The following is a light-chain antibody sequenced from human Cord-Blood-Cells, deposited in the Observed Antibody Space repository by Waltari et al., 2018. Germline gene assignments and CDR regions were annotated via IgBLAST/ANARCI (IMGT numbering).Light chain of an antibody. Sequence: EIVMTQSPATLSVSPGERATLPCRASQSVSSNSAWYQQKPGQAPRLLIYGASTRATGIPARFSGSGSGTEFTLTISSLQSEDFAVYYCQQYNNWPPKVSFGQGTKLEIK. CDR1: QSVSSN. CDR2: GAS. CDR3: QQYNNWPPKVS. V-gene: IGKV3-15*01. J-gene: IGKJ2*03.